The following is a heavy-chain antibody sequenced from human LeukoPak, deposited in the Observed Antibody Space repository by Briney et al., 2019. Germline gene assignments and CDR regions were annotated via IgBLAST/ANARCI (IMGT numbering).Heavy chain of an antibody. Sequence: SETLSLTCTVSGGSISSGGYYWSWIRQHPGKGLEWIGYIDYSGSANYNSSLKSRVTISVDTSKNQFSLRLSSVTAADTAVYYCVRGVLGWGQGTLVTVSS. V-gene: IGHV4-31*03. J-gene: IGHJ4*02. CDR1: GGSISSGGYY. CDR2: IDYSGSA. CDR3: VRGVLG. D-gene: IGHD3-10*02.